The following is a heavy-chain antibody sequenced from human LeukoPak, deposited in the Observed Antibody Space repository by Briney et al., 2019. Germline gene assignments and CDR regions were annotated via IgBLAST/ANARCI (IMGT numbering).Heavy chain of an antibody. J-gene: IGHJ4*02. D-gene: IGHD6-19*01. CDR3: ARSASPIAVADY. V-gene: IGHV1-2*02. CDR2: INPNSGDT. Sequence: ASVKVSSKASGYTFTGYYMHWVRQAPGQGLEWMGWINPNSGDTNYAQKFQGRVTMTRDTSISTAYMELSRLRSDDTAVYHCARSASPIAVADYWGQGTLVTVSS. CDR1: GYTFTGYY.